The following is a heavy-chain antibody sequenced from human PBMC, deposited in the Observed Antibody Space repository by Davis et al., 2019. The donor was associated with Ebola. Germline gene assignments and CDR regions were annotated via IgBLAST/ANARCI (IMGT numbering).Heavy chain of an antibody. CDR1: GYTFPSYG. CDR2: IVAYNGYT. D-gene: IGHD3-9*01. Sequence: ASVKVSCKASGYTFPSYGLSWVRQAPGQGLEWMGWIVAYNGYTDYAQKFQGRVTMTTDTSTSTAYMELRSLRSDDTAVYYCARDILTLHGMDVWGKGTTVTVSS. CDR3: ARDILTLHGMDV. V-gene: IGHV1-18*04. J-gene: IGHJ6*04.